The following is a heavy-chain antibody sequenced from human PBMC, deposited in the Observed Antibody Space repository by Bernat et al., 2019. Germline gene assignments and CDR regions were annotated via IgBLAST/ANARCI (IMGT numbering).Heavy chain of an antibody. D-gene: IGHD2-21*02. CDR1: GFTFSSYG. CDR3: ARGPCGGDCYSEYYYYGMDV. V-gene: IGHV3-33*01. CDR2: IWYDGSNK. J-gene: IGHJ6*02. Sequence: QVQLVEFGGGVVQPGRSLRLSCAASGFTFSSYGMHWVRQAPGKGLEWVAVIWYDGSNKYYADSVKGRFTISRDNSKNTLYLQMNSLRAEDTAVYYCARGPCGGDCYSEYYYYGMDVWGQGTTVTVSS.